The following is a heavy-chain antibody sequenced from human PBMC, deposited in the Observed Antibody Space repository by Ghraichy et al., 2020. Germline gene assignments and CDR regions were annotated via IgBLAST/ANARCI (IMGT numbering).Heavy chain of an antibody. D-gene: IGHD1-26*01. CDR2: IRSKAYGGTT. CDR3: TRRSHFYYYYYGMDV. J-gene: IGHJ6*02. V-gene: IGHV3-49*04. Sequence: GGSLRLSCTASGFTFGDYAMSWVRQAPGKGLEWVGFIRSKAYGGTTEYAASVKGRFTISRDDSKSIAYLQMNSLKTEDTAVYYCTRRSHFYYYYYGMDVWGQGTTVTVSS. CDR1: GFTFGDYA.